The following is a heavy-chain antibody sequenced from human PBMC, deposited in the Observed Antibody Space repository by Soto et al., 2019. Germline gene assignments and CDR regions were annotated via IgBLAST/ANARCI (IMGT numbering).Heavy chain of an antibody. CDR1: GGSISSGGYY. V-gene: IGHV4-31*03. D-gene: IGHD6-6*01. Sequence: QVQLQESGPGLVKPSQTLSLTCTVSGGSISSGGYYWSWIRQHPGKGLEWIGYIYYSGSTYYNPSRKSRVTISVATSKNQFSLKLSSVTAADTAVYYCAREGSSSSGWFDPWGQGTLVTVSS. CDR2: IYYSGST. CDR3: AREGSSSSGWFDP. J-gene: IGHJ5*02.